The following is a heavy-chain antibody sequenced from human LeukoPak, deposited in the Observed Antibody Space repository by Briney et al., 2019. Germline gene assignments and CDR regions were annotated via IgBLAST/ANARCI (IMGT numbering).Heavy chain of an antibody. D-gene: IGHD3-22*01. Sequence: PSETLSLTCTVSGYSISSGYYWGWIRQPPGKGLEWIGSIYHSGSTYYNPSLKSRVTISVDTSKNQFSLKLSSVTAADTAVYYCARHPKEDYYDSSGYYWGQGTLVTVSS. CDR2: IYHSGST. CDR3: ARHPKEDYYDSSGYY. V-gene: IGHV4-38-2*02. J-gene: IGHJ4*02. CDR1: GYSISSGYY.